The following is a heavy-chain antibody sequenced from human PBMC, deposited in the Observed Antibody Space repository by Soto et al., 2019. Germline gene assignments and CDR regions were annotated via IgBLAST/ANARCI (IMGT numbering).Heavy chain of an antibody. J-gene: IGHJ4*02. D-gene: IGHD3-9*01. CDR3: ARANYDILPGYSDY. Sequence: GGSLRLSCAASGFTFSDFYMTWIRQAPGKGLEWLSYISNSGSTIYYSDSVKGRFTISRDNAKKSLYLQMNSLRAEDTAIYYCARANYDILPGYSDYWGQGTLVTVSS. CDR1: GFTFSDFY. V-gene: IGHV3-11*01. CDR2: ISNSGSTI.